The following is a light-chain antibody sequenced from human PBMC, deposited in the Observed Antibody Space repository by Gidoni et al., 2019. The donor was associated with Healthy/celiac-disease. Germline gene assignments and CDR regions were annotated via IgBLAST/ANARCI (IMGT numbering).Light chain of an antibody. CDR1: QSVLYSSNNKNY. CDR2: WAS. J-gene: IGKJ2*01. Sequence: DIVMTQSPDSRAVSLGERATINCKSSQSVLYSSNNKNYLAWYQQKPGQPPKLLIYWASTRESGVPDRFSGSGSGTDFTLTISSLQAEDVAVYYCQQYYSTPPYTFGQXTKLEIK. CDR3: QQYYSTPPYT. V-gene: IGKV4-1*01.